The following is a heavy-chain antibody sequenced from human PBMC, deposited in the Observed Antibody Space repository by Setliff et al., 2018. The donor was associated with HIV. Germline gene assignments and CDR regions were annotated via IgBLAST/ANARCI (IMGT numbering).Heavy chain of an antibody. J-gene: IGHJ4*02. CDR1: GDSIDNRYY. D-gene: IGHD3-22*01. V-gene: IGHV4-38-2*01. CDR2: VYQTGTT. CDR3: ARQNYYDISGYYERPLDFDY. Sequence: SETLSLTCVVSGDSIDNRYYWAWIRQPPGRGLEWIGTVYQTGTTYYNSSLKSRVTISIDTSNNRFSLRLYSVTAADTAMYYCARQNYYDISGYYERPLDFDYWGQGTLVTVSS.